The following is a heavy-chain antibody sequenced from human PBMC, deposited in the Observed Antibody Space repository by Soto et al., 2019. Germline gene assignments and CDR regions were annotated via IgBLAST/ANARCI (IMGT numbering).Heavy chain of an antibody. Sequence: EVQLGESGGGLVQPGGSLRLSCAASGFTFSSYAMPVVRQAPGKGLEYVSAISSNGGSTYYANSVKGRFTISRDNSKNTLYLQMGSLRAEDMAVYYCARGGSGSYYFDYWGQGTLVTVSS. D-gene: IGHD1-26*01. CDR1: GFTFSSYA. CDR2: ISSNGGST. J-gene: IGHJ4*02. V-gene: IGHV3-64*01. CDR3: ARGGSGSYYFDY.